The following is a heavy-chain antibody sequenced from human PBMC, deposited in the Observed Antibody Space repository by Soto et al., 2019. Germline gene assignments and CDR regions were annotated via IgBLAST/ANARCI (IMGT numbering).Heavy chain of an antibody. CDR3: AGAPAGDYYYYYKFDV. V-gene: IGHV1-69*06. D-gene: IGHD2-21*02. Sequence: QVQLLQSGAEVKKPGSSVRVSCKASGDIFTRYSFGWVRQAPGQGLEWMGGVIPLFGTANYGQKFQGRVTITADKSTSTAFMDIRGLRSDDTAVYYCAGAPAGDYYYYYKFDVWGQGTAVTVS. J-gene: IGHJ6*02. CDR2: VIPLFGTA. CDR1: GDIFTRYS.